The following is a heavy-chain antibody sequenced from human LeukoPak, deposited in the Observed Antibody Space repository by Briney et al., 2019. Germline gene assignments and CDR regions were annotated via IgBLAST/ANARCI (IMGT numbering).Heavy chain of an antibody. D-gene: IGHD3-10*01. CDR1: GFTFSSYA. CDR2: ISGSGGST. V-gene: IGHV3-23*01. CDR3: AKEKRQLLWFGELFV. Sequence: GGSLRLSCAASGFTFSSYAMSWVRQAPGKGLEWVSAISGSGGSTYYADSAKGRFTIPRDNSKNTLYLQMNSLRAEDTAVYYCAKEKRQLLWFGELFVWGQGTLVTVSS. J-gene: IGHJ4*02.